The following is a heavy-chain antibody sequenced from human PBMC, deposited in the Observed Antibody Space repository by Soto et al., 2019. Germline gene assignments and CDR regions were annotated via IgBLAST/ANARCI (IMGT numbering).Heavy chain of an antibody. J-gene: IGHJ4*02. CDR2: TYYRSKWYS. D-gene: IGHD6-6*01. CDR1: GDSVSSNSAA. Sequence: PSETLSLTCAISGDSVSSNSAAWNWIRQSPSRGLEWLGRTYYRSKWYSDYAGSVRSRITINADTSKNQFSLHLNSVTPQDTAVYYCARGPSPLAYWGRGTVVTVSS. V-gene: IGHV6-1*01. CDR3: ARGPSPLAY.